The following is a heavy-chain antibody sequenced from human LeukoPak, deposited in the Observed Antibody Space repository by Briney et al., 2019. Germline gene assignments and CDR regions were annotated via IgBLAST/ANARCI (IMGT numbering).Heavy chain of an antibody. CDR1: GGSISSYY. CDR3: AGHHPRNTVDF. D-gene: IGHD2-8*02. V-gene: IGHV4-59*08. Sequence: SETLSLTWTVSGGSISSYYWSWVRQPPGKGLEWIGYIYYSGFTNYNPSLKSRVTISLDTSKNQFSLKLTSVTAADTAVYYCAGHHPRNTVDFWGQGTLVTVSS. J-gene: IGHJ4*02. CDR2: IYYSGFT.